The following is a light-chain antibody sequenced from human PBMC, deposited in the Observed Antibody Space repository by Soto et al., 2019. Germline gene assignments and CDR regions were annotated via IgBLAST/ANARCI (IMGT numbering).Light chain of an antibody. CDR3: QSYDSSLSGSRV. V-gene: IGLV1-40*01. J-gene: IGLJ3*02. CDR2: ADT. Sequence: QSVLTQPPSVSGAPGQRVTISCTGSSSNIGAGYEVHWYQQLPGTAPKLLIYADTNRPSGVPDRFSSSTSGTSASLAITGLQAEEEADYYCQSYDSSLSGSRVFGGGTQLTVL. CDR1: SSNIGAGYE.